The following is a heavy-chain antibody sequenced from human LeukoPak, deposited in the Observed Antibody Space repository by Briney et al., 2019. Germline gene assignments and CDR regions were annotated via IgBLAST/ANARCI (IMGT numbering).Heavy chain of an antibody. J-gene: IGHJ6*02. V-gene: IGHV3-66*01. CDR1: GFTVSSNY. Sequence: GGSLRLSCAASGFTVSSNYMVWVRQAPGKGLEWVSVIYSGGSTYYADSVKGRFTISRDNSKNTLYLQMNSLRAEDTAVYYCASASSYDSSGYYGYYYGMDVWGQGTTVTVSS. CDR3: ASASSYDSSGYYGYYYGMDV. CDR2: IYSGGST. D-gene: IGHD3-22*01.